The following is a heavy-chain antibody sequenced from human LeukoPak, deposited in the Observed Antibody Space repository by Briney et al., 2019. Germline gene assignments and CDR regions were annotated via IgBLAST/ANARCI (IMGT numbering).Heavy chain of an antibody. CDR3: ALSYDSSGSFDY. CDR2: INPSGGST. D-gene: IGHD3-22*01. Sequence: ASVKVSCKASGYTFTSYYMHWVRQAPGQRLEWMGIINPSGGSTSYAQKSQGRVTMTRDTSTSTVYMELSSLRSEDTAVYYCALSYDSSGSFDYWGQGTLVTVSS. V-gene: IGHV1-46*01. CDR1: GYTFTSYY. J-gene: IGHJ4*02.